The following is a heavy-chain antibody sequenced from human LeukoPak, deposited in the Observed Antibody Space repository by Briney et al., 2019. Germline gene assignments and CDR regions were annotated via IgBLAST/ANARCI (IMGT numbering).Heavy chain of an antibody. CDR3: ARVMAKPIQRKLYYYYGMDV. CDR1: GGPFSGYY. J-gene: IGHJ6*02. CDR2: INHSGST. V-gene: IGHV4-34*01. Sequence: SETLSLTCAVYGGPFSGYYRSWIRQPPGKGLEWIGEINHSGSTNYNPSLKSRVTISVDTSKNQFSLKLSSVTAADTAVYYCARVMAKPIQRKLYYYYGMDVWGQGTTVTVSS. D-gene: IGHD2-8*01.